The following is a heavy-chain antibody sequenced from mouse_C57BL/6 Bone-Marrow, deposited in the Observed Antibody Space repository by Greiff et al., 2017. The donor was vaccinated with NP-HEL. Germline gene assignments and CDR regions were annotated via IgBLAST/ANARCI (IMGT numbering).Heavy chain of an antibody. CDR1: GFTFSDYY. CDR3: ARAYYSNYDYYAMDY. D-gene: IGHD2-5*01. CDR2: INYDGSST. J-gene: IGHJ4*01. V-gene: IGHV5-16*01. Sequence: EVNVVESAGGLVQPGSSMKLSCTASGFTFSDYYMAWVRQVPEKGLEWVANINYDGSSTYYLDSLKSRFIISRDNAKNILYLQMSSLKSEDTATYYCARAYYSNYDYYAMDYWGQGTSVTVSS.